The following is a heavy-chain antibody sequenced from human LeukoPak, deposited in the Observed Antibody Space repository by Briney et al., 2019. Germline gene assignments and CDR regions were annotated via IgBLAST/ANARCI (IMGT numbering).Heavy chain of an antibody. V-gene: IGHV4-59*08. J-gene: IGHJ4*02. CDR2: IYYSGST. Sequence: SETLSLTCTVSGGSISSYYWSWIRQPPGKGLEWIGYIYYSGSTNYNPSLKSRVTISVDTSKNQFSLKLSSVTAADTAVYYCXXXXXXFWSGPLVNWGQGTLVTVSS. CDR3: XXXXXXFWSGPLVN. D-gene: IGHD3-3*01. CDR1: GGSISSYY.